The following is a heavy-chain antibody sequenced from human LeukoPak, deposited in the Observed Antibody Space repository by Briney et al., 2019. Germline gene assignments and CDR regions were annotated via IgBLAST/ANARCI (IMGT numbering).Heavy chain of an antibody. CDR1: GGSFSGYY. Sequence: SETLSLTCAVYGGSFSGYYWSWIRQPPGKGLEWIGYIYYSGSTYYNPSLKSRVTISVDTSKNQFSLKLSSVTAADTAVYYCARRGYYGSGMGPNWFDPWGQGTLVTVSS. V-gene: IGHV4-59*12. J-gene: IGHJ5*02. D-gene: IGHD3-10*01. CDR2: IYYSGST. CDR3: ARRGYYGSGMGPNWFDP.